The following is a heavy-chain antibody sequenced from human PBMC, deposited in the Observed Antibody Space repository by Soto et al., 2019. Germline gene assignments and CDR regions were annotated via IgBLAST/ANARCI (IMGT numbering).Heavy chain of an antibody. D-gene: IGHD1-26*01. CDR2: IPTTSGYI. V-gene: IGHV3-21*06. CDR1: GFTFSRYD. Sequence: EVQLVESGGGLVKPGGSLRLSCVASGFTFSRYDMSWVRQAPGKGLEWVSSIPTTSGYIFYAASVKGRFTISRDDAKNSLYLQMNSLRVEDTRVYYCARYSGTYRDYWGQGTLVTVSS. J-gene: IGHJ4*02. CDR3: ARYSGTYRDY.